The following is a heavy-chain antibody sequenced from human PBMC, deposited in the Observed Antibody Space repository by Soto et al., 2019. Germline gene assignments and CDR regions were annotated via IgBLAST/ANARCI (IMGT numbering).Heavy chain of an antibody. CDR1: GFTFSSYA. V-gene: IGHV3-23*01. CDR2: ISGSGGST. Sequence: GGSLRLSCAASGFTFSSYAMSWVRQAPGKGLEWVSAISGSGGSTYYADSVKGRFTISRDNSKNTLYLQMNSLRAEDTAVYYCAKDGYSGSYYSYFDLWGRGTLVTVSS. CDR3: AKDGYSGSYYSYFDL. J-gene: IGHJ2*01. D-gene: IGHD1-26*01.